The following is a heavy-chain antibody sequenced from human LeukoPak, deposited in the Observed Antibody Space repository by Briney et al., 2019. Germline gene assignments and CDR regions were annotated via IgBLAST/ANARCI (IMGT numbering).Heavy chain of an antibody. V-gene: IGHV1-2*02. CDR1: GYTFTGYY. CDR3: AREAVGYFAFDI. J-gene: IGHJ3*02. D-gene: IGHD1-26*01. CDR2: INPNSGGT. Sequence: ASVKVSCKASGYTFTGYYIHWMRQVPGQGLEWMGWINPNSGGTNYAQNLQGRVTMTTDTSTSTAYMELRSLRSDDTAVYYCAREAVGYFAFDIWGQGTMVSVSS.